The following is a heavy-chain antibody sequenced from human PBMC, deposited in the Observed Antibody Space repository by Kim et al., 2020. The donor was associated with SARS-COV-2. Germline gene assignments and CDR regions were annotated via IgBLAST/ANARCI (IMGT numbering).Heavy chain of an antibody. V-gene: IGHV4-39*01. CDR3: AKDFGVYSHDTFDI. D-gene: IGHD4-17*01. CDR1: GGSITSVSY. CDR2: IYCSGST. J-gene: IGHJ3*02. Sequence: SETLSLTCTVSGGSITSVSYWGWIRQPPGKGLEWIGSIYCSGSTNYNPSLKSRVIISIDTSKNQLSLKLSSVTAADTAVYYCAKDFGVYSHDTFDIWGQGTMVTVSS.